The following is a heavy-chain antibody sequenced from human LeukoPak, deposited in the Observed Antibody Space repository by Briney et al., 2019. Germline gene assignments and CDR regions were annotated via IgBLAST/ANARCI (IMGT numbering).Heavy chain of an antibody. CDR3: ARVGDHFHWYLDL. V-gene: IGHV3-53*01. J-gene: IGHJ2*01. CDR2: LYSGSDT. D-gene: IGHD3-3*02. CDR1: GFSVSLNY. Sequence: PGGSLTLSCAASGFSVSLNYMNWVRQAPGKGLEWVSILYSGSDTYYADSVKGRFTISRDSSKNMLVLHMNSLRAEDTAVYYCARVGDHFHWYLDLWGRGTLVTVSS.